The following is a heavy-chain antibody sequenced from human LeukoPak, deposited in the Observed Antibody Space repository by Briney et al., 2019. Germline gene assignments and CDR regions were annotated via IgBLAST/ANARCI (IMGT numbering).Heavy chain of an antibody. CDR3: ARGSHSGGPIPNFDY. D-gene: IGHD3-16*01. V-gene: IGHV1-2*02. CDR1: GYTFTDFY. CDR2: TNPKSGGK. J-gene: IGHJ4*02. Sequence: ASVKVSCKASGYTFTDFYVHWVRQAPGQGLEWMGWTNPKSGGKNYAQKFQGRVTMTRDTTIRTAYMELSTLRSDDTAVYYRARGSHSGGPIPNFDYWGQGTLVTVSS.